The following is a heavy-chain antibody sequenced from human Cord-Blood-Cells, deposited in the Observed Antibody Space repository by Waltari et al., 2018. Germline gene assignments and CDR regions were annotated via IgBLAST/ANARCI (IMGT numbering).Heavy chain of an antibody. CDR3: ARDSGSYFSAFDI. CDR1: GYTFTGYY. Sequence: QVQLVQAGAEVKKPGASVNAPCTASGYTFTGYYMHWVRQATGQGIEWMGWINPNSGRTNNAQKFQGWVTMTRDTAISTAYMEVSMRRSDDTAVYDCARDSGSYFSAFDIWGQGTMVTVAS. V-gene: IGHV1-2*04. D-gene: IGHD1-26*01. CDR2: INPNSGRT. J-gene: IGHJ3*02.